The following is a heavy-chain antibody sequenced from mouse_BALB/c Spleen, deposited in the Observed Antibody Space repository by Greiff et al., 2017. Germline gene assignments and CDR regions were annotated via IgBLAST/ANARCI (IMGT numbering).Heavy chain of an antibody. CDR1: GYTFSSYW. J-gene: IGHJ2*01. CDR3: ARRGGWGNYGY. V-gene: IGHV1-9*01. D-gene: IGHD2-1*01. CDR2: ILPGSGST. Sequence: QVQLQQSGAELMKPGASVKISCKATGYTFSSYWIEWVKQRPGHGLEWIGEILPGSGSTNYNEKFKGKATFTADTSSNTAYMQLSSLTSEDSAVYYCARRGGWGNYGYWGQGTTLTVSS.